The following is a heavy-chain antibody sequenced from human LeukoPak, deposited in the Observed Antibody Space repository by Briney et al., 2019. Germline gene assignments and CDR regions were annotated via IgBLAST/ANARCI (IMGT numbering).Heavy chain of an antibody. CDR1: GFTFSSYS. CDR2: ISSSSSYI. V-gene: IGHV3-21*01. CDR3: AREAVAGTKDFDY. D-gene: IGHD6-19*01. Sequence: GGSLRLSCAASGFTFSSYSMNWVRQAPEKGLEWVSSISSSSSYIYYADSVKGRFTISRDNAKNLLYLQMNSLRAEDTAVYYCAREAVAGTKDFDYWGQGTLVTVSS. J-gene: IGHJ4*02.